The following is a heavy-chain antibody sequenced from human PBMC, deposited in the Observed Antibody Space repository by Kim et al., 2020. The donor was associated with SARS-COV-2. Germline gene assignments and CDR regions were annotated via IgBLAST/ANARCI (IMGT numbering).Heavy chain of an antibody. D-gene: IGHD3-22*01. J-gene: IGHJ4*02. CDR2: IRSKAYGGTT. CDR3: TRDPRYYYDSSGLDY. V-gene: IGHV3-49*04. Sequence: GGSLRLSCTASGFTFGDYAMSWVRQAPGKGLEWVGFIRSKAYGGTTEYAASVKGRFTISRDDSKSIAYLQMNSLKTEDTAVYYCTRDPRYYYDSSGLDYWGQGTLVTVSS. CDR1: GFTFGDYA.